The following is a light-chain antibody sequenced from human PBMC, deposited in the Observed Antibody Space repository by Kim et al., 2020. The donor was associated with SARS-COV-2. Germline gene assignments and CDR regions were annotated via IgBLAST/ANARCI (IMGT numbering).Light chain of an antibody. CDR3: MQGTHWQYT. Sequence: VVMTQSPLSLPVTLGQPASISCRSSQSLVYSDGNTYLNWFQQRPGQSPRRLIYKVSKPDSGVPDRFSGSGSGTDFTLKISRVEAEDVGIYYCMQGTHWQYTFGQGTKLEI. CDR2: KVS. J-gene: IGKJ2*01. V-gene: IGKV2-30*01. CDR1: QSLVYSDGNTY.